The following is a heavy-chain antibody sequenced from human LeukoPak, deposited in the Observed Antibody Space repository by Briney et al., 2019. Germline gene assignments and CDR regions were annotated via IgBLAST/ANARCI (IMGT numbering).Heavy chain of an antibody. J-gene: IGHJ4*02. CDR1: GFTLDDYA. CDR2: ISWDGGST. D-gene: IGHD3-9*01. Sequence: PGGSLRLSCAASGFTLDDYAMHWVRQAPGKGLEWVSLISWDGGSTYYADSVRRRFTITRDNSKNSLYLLMNSLRAEDTALYYCAKDISAYDILTGYVDYWGQGTLVTVSS. V-gene: IGHV3-43D*03. CDR3: AKDISAYDILTGYVDY.